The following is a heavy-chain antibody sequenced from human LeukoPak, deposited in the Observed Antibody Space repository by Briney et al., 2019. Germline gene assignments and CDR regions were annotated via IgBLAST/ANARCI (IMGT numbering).Heavy chain of an antibody. CDR2: IYYTGST. J-gene: IGHJ4*02. CDR1: GGSISGYY. CDR3: ARDTRIAARPYYFDY. Sequence: PSETLSLTCTVSGGSISGYYWSWIRQPPGKGLEWITYIYYTGSTNYNPSLKSRVTISVDTSKNQFSLKLSSVTAADTAVYYCARDTRIAARPYYFDYWGQGTLVTVSS. D-gene: IGHD6-6*01. V-gene: IGHV4-59*12.